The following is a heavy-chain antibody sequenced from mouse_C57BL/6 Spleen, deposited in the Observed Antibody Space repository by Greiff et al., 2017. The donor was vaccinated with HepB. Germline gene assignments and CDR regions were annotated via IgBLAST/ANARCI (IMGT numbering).Heavy chain of an antibody. CDR3: ARFDDPTTFAY. Sequence: QVQLKQPGAELVKPGASVKLSCKASGYTFTSYWMHWVKQRPGRGLEWIGRIDPNSGGTKYNEKFKSKATLTVDKPSSTAYMQLSSLTSEDSAVYYCARFDDPTTFAYWGQGTLVTVSA. D-gene: IGHD2-12*01. J-gene: IGHJ3*01. CDR1: GYTFTSYW. V-gene: IGHV1-72*01. CDR2: IDPNSGGT.